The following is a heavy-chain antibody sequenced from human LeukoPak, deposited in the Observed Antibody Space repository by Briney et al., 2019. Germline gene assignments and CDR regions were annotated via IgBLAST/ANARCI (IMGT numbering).Heavy chain of an antibody. Sequence: SETLSLTCTVSGASISSSSYYWGWIRQPPGKGLEWIGSIYYSGRTYYNPSLKSRGSISVETSKNQFSLKLSSVTAADTALYYCARTGYSSSLPDYWGQGSLVTVSS. D-gene: IGHD6-6*01. CDR2: IYYSGRT. CDR3: ARTGYSSSLPDY. V-gene: IGHV4-39*01. CDR1: GASISSSSYY. J-gene: IGHJ4*02.